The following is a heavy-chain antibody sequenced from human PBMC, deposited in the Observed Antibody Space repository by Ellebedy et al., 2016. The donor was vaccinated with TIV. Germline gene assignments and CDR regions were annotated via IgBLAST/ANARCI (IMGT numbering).Heavy chain of an antibody. V-gene: IGHV3-11*01. Sequence: GASLKISCAASGFTFNDYYMSWVRQAPGRGLEWLSYMSSSGRTIYYADSVKGRFTISRDNAKNSLYLQMNSLRAEDTAVYYCARDGVVVTATNYHGMDVWGQGTTVTVSS. D-gene: IGHD2-21*02. CDR3: ARDGVVVTATNYHGMDV. CDR2: MSSSGRTI. J-gene: IGHJ6*02. CDR1: GFTFNDYY.